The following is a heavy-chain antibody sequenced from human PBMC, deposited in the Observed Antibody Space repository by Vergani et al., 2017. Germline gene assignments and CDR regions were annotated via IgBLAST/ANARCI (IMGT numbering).Heavy chain of an antibody. Sequence: QLQLQESGPGLVKPSETLSLTCTVSGGPISSSSYYWGWIRQPPGKGLEWIGSIYYSGSTYYNPSLKSRVTISVDTSKNQFSLKLSSVTAADTAVYYCARGPRGGYYYYGMDVWSQGTTVTVSS. CDR1: GGPISSSSYY. D-gene: IGHD3-16*01. V-gene: IGHV4-39*01. J-gene: IGHJ6*02. CDR2: IYYSGST. CDR3: ARGPRGGYYYYGMDV.